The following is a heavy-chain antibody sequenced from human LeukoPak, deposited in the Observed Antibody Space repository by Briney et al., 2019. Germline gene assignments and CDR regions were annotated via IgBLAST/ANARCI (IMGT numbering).Heavy chain of an antibody. CDR3: AKGSYDFWSALSDY. V-gene: IGHV3-23*01. D-gene: IGHD3-3*01. J-gene: IGHJ4*02. CDR1: GFTFSSYA. CDR2: ISGSGGST. Sequence: GGSLRLSCAASGFTFSSYAMSWVRQAPGKGLEWVSAISGSGGSTYYADSVKGRFTISRDNSKNTLYLQMNSLRAEDTAVYYCAKGSYDFWSALSDYWGQGTLVTVSS.